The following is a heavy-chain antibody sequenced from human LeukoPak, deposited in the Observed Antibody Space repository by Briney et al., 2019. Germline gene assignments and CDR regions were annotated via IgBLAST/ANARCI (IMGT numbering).Heavy chain of an antibody. D-gene: IGHD4-17*01. CDR1: GGTFNKYA. J-gene: IGHJ6*04. CDR2: VIPIFGTT. CDR3: ARDIPSYGDFRGEMDV. Sequence: ASVTVSCKASGGTFNKYAISWVRQAPGEGLEWMGGVIPIFGTTNYAQKFQGRVTITADESTSTAYMELSSLTSEDTAVYYCARDIPSYGDFRGEMDVWGKGTTVTVSS. V-gene: IGHV1-69*01.